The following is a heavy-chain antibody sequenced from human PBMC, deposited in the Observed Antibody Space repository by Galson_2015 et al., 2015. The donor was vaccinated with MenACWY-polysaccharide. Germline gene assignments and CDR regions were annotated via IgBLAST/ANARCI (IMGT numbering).Heavy chain of an antibody. CDR2: ISGSGGST. V-gene: IGHV3-23*01. D-gene: IGHD6-13*01. Sequence: SLRLSCAASGFTFSSYAMSWVRQAPGKGLEWVSAISGSGGSTYYADSVKGRFTISRDNSKNTLYLQMNSLRAEDTAVYYCAKDPQSSWNIKRAEYFQHWGQGTLVTVSS. J-gene: IGHJ1*01. CDR3: AKDPQSSWNIKRAEYFQH. CDR1: GFTFSSYA.